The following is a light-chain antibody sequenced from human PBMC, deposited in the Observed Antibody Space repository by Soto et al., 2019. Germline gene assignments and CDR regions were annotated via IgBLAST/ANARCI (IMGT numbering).Light chain of an antibody. V-gene: IGKV2-28*01. J-gene: IGKJ1*01. Sequence: DMVMTQYPFSLPVTPGEPASISCRSSQSLLNSTGYNYLDWYLQKPGQSPQLLIYLGSNRASGVPDRFSGSGSGTDFTLKISRVEAEDVGVYYCMQALQTPWTFGQGTKVDIK. CDR2: LGS. CDR1: QSLLNSTGYNY. CDR3: MQALQTPWT.